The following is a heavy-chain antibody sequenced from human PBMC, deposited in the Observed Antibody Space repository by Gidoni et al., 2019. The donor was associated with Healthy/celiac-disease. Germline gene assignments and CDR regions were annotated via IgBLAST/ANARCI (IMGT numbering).Heavy chain of an antibody. CDR1: GFTFSSYG. CDR3: ARDGPYDYSNPMGGMDV. Sequence: QAQLVEPGGGVVQPGRSLRLSCAASGFTFSSYGMHWVRQAPGKGLEWVAVIWYDGSNKYYADAVKGRFTISRDNSKNTLYLQMNSLRAEDTAVYYCARDGPYDYSNPMGGMDVWGQGTTVTVSS. V-gene: IGHV3-33*01. J-gene: IGHJ6*02. D-gene: IGHD4-4*01. CDR2: IWYDGSNK.